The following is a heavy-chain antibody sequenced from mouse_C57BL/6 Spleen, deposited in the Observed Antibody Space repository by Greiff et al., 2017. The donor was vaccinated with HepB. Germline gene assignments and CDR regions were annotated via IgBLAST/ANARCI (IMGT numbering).Heavy chain of an antibody. D-gene: IGHD1-1*01. J-gene: IGHJ4*01. CDR1: GYTFTSYW. Sequence: VQLQQSGAELVKPGASVKLSCKASGYTFTSYWMHWVKQRPGRGLEWIGRIDPNSGGTKYNEKFKSKATLTVDKPSSTAYMQLSSLTSEDSAVYYCARSRGYYYGSSYRDYAMDYWGQGTSVTVSS. CDR3: ARSRGYYYGSSYRDYAMDY. CDR2: IDPNSGGT. V-gene: IGHV1-72*01.